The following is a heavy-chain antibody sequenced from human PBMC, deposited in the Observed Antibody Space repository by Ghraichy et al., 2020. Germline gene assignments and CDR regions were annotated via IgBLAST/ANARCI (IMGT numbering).Heavy chain of an antibody. Sequence: GESLNISCAASGFTFSDHYMNWVRQTPGKGLEWVGRSRNRANSYTTKYAASVKGRFTISSDDSKNSLYLQMNSLQTEDTAIYYCTRDYHDSGRYYSDYWGQGTLVTVSS. CDR3: TRDYHDSGRYYSDY. CDR1: GFTFSDHY. D-gene: IGHD3-22*01. V-gene: IGHV3-72*01. J-gene: IGHJ4*02. CDR2: SRNRANSYTT.